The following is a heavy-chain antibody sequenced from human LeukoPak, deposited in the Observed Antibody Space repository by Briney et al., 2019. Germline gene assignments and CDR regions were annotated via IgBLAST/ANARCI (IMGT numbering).Heavy chain of an antibody. Sequence: PSETLSLTCAVYGGSFSGYYWSWIRQPPGKGLEWIGEINHSGSTNYNPSLKSRVIISVDRSKKQFTLKLSSVTAADTAVYYCARTGYTYAGYNWFDPWGQGTLVTVSS. CDR1: GGSFSGYY. CDR2: INHSGST. D-gene: IGHD5-18*01. J-gene: IGHJ5*02. CDR3: ARTGYTYAGYNWFDP. V-gene: IGHV4-34*01.